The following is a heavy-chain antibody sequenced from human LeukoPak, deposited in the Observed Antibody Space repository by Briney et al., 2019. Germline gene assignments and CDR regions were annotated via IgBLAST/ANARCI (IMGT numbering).Heavy chain of an antibody. CDR3: AAIQGSFDY. CDR2: ISAYNGNT. V-gene: IGHV1-18*01. CDR1: GYTFTSYG. Sequence: ASVKVSCKASGYTFTSYGISWVRQAPGQGLERMGWISAYNGNTNYAQKLQGRVTMTTVTSTTTAYMELRSLRSDDTAVYYCAAIQGSFDYWGQGTLVIVSS. J-gene: IGHJ4*02. D-gene: IGHD2-15*01.